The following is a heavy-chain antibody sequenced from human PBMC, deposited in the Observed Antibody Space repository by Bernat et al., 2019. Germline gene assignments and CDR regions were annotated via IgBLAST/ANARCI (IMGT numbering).Heavy chain of an antibody. CDR1: GGSFSGYY. CDR3: ARGRYDVWSGYYYYYYYYMDV. Sequence: QVQLQQWGAGLLKPSETLSLTCAVYGGSFSGYYWSWLRQPPGKGLEWIGEINHSGSTNYNPSLKSRVTISVDTSKNRFCLKLSSVTAEDTAVYYCARGRYDVWSGYYYYYYYYMDVWGKGTTVTVSS. J-gene: IGHJ6*03. V-gene: IGHV4-34*01. D-gene: IGHD3-3*01. CDR2: INHSGST.